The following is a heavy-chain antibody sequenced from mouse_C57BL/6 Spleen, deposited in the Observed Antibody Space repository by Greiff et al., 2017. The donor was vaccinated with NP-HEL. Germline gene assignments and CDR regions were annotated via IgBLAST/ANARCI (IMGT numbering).Heavy chain of an antibody. CDR2: ISSGGSYT. CDR3: ARHDYGSSYDWFAY. CDR1: GFTFSSYG. J-gene: IGHJ3*01. Sequence: EVMLVESGGDLVKPGGSLKLSCAASGFTFSSYGMSWVRQTPDKRLEWVATISSGGSYTYYPDSVKGRFTISRDNAKNTLYLQMSSLKSEDTAMYYCARHDYGSSYDWFAYWGQGTLVTVSA. D-gene: IGHD1-1*01. V-gene: IGHV5-6*01.